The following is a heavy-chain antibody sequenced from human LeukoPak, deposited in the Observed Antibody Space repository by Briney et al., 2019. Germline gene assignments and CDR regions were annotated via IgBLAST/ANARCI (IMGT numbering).Heavy chain of an antibody. J-gene: IGHJ4*02. CDR1: GYSISSGYY. V-gene: IGHV4-38-2*01. Sequence: PSETLSLTCAVSGYSISSGYYWGWIRQPPGKGLEWIGSIYHSGSTYYNPSLKSRVTISVDTSQNQFSLKLSSVTAADTAVYYCAGLYGSGSYYWNYFDYWGQGTLVTVSS. CDR3: AGLYGSGSYYWNYFDY. D-gene: IGHD3-10*01. CDR2: IYHSGST.